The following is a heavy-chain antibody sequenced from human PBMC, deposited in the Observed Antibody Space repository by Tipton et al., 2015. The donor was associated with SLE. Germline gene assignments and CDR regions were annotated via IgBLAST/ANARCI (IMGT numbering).Heavy chain of an antibody. D-gene: IGHD6-25*01. CDR1: GHSISSGYY. J-gene: IGHJ4*02. CDR3: ARQDLGRAATLTFDI. CDR2: LYAGGST. Sequence: GLVKPSETLSLICNVSGHSISSGYYWGWIRQSPGQGLEWVGSLYAGGSTYFHPSLKSRASISADASKNHFSLKLNSVTAADTAVYFCARQDLGRAATLTFDIWGLGTLVTVSS. V-gene: IGHV4-38-2*02.